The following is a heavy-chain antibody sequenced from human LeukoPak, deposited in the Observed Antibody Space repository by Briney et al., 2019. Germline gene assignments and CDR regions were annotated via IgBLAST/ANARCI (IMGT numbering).Heavy chain of an antibody. CDR2: ISSSSSYI. D-gene: IGHD3-22*01. J-gene: IGHJ3*02. Sequence: GGSLRLSCAASGFTFSSYSMNWVRQAPGKGLEWVSSISSSSSYIYYADSVKGRFTISRDNAKNSLYLQMNSLRAEDTAVYYCAREDRGRYYYYDSSGYYYDDAFDIWGQGTMVTVSS. V-gene: IGHV3-21*01. CDR1: GFTFSSYS. CDR3: AREDRGRYYYYDSSGYYYDDAFDI.